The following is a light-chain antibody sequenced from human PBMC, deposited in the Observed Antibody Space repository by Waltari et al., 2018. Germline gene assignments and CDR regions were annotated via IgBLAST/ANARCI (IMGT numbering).Light chain of an antibody. CDR1: SGSAWTQHF. CDR3: LLYVGNGISM. J-gene: IGLJ3*02. V-gene: IGLV8-61*01. CDR2: NTD. Sequence: TVVTQGPSLSVAPGETVTLTCALTSGSAWTQHFPTWYQQTPGQAPRTLIYNTDPRPSGVVERFSGSILGSKAALPITGAQADDESDYYCLLYVGNGISMFGGGTKLPVL.